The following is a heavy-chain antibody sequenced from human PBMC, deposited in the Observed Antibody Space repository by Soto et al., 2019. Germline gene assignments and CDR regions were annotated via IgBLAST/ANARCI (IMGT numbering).Heavy chain of an antibody. CDR2: ISYDGSNK. J-gene: IGHJ4*02. D-gene: IGHD3-10*01. V-gene: IGHV3-30*18. Sequence: QVQLVESGGGVVQPGRSLRLSCAASGFTFSSYGMHWVRQAPGKGLEWVAVISYDGSNKYYADSVKGRFTISRDNSKNTLYLQMNSLRAGDTAVYYCAKAVWFGELLPNDYWGQGTLVTVSS. CDR3: AKAVWFGELLPNDY. CDR1: GFTFSSYG.